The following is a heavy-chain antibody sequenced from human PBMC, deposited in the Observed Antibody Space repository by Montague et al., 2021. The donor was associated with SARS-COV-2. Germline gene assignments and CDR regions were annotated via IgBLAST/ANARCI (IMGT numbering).Heavy chain of an antibody. CDR2: SNICWST. J-gene: IGHJ4*02. V-gene: IGHV4-59*01. D-gene: IGHD3-16*01. Sequence: SETLSLTCTVSGGSISSNYWSWSRQPPGKGLEWIGYSNICWSTNYNPSPKIRVTVSVYTSKNQSSLKLSSVTAAASAVDYCAGGFDYWGQGTLVTVSS. CDR1: GGSISSNY. CDR3: AGGFDY.